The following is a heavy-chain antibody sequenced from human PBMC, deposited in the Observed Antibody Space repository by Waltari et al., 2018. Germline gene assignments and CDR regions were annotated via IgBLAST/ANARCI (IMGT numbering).Heavy chain of an antibody. CDR2: INHSGST. CDR1: GGSFSGYY. V-gene: IGHV4-34*01. CDR3: ARGPFHIAAQKTDCYYYGMDV. Sequence: QVQLQQWGAGLLKPSETLSLTCAVYGGSFSGYYWSWIRQPPGKGLEWIGEINHSGSTNYNPSLKGRVTISVDTSKNQFSLKLSSVTAADTAVYYCARGPFHIAAQKTDCYYYGMDVWGQGTTVTVSS. J-gene: IGHJ6*02. D-gene: IGHD6-13*01.